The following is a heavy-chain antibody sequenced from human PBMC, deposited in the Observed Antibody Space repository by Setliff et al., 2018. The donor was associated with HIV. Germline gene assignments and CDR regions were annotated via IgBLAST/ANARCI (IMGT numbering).Heavy chain of an antibody. V-gene: IGHV3-30*01. CDR3: TKNLYSSRWSPLDY. Sequence: GGSLRLSCAASGFTFSSYAMHWVRQAPGKGLEWVAVISYDGSNKYYADSVKGRFTISRDNSKNTLYLQMDSLRAEDTAVYYCTKNLYSSRWSPLDYWGQGTLVTV. CDR2: ISYDGSNK. J-gene: IGHJ4*02. D-gene: IGHD6-13*01. CDR1: GFTFSSYA.